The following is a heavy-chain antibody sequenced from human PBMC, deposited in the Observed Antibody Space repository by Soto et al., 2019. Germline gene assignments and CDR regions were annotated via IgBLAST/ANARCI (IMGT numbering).Heavy chain of an antibody. CDR1: GYTFTSYY. J-gene: IGHJ4*02. V-gene: IGHV1-46*01. CDR2: IDPSRGSA. CDR3: AKDYDYVWGSNRYTAEY. Sequence: QVQLVQSGAEVKEPGASVKVSCKASGYTFTSYYMHWVRQAPGQGLEWVGLIDPSRGSASYAQRFQGRVTMTSDTSTSTVYMELSSLRSEDTSVYYCAKDYDYVWGSNRYTAEYWGQGTLVTVSS. D-gene: IGHD3-16*02.